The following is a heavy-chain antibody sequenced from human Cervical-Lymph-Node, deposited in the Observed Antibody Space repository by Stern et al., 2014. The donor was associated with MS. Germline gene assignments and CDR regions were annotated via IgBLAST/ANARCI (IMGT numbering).Heavy chain of an antibody. J-gene: IGHJ4*02. CDR3: SRDADGYSLVFGY. CDR1: GGSISSAEYY. V-gene: IGHV4-30-4*01. Sequence: QVQLQESGPGLVKPSQTLSLTCAVTGGSISSAEYYWSGIRQSPGKGLGWLGYIHNSGTTYYNPSLKSRVTISVDTSKNQFSLKLRSVTAADTAVYYCSRDADGYSLVFGYWGRGTLVTVSS. D-gene: IGHD5-24*01. CDR2: IHNSGTT.